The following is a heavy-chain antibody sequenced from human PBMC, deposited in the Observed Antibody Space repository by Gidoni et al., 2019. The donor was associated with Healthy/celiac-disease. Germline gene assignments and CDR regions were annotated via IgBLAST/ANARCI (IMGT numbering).Heavy chain of an antibody. V-gene: IGHV4-34*01. Sequence: QVQLQQWGAGLLKPSETLSLTCAVYGGSFGGYYWSWIRQPPGKGLEWIGEINHSGSTNYNPSLKSRVTISVDTSKNQFSLKLSSVTAADTAVYYCATRPYGDYGYYYYGMDVWGQGTTVTVSS. CDR2: INHSGST. J-gene: IGHJ6*02. CDR3: ATRPYGDYGYYYYGMDV. CDR1: GGSFGGYY. D-gene: IGHD4-17*01.